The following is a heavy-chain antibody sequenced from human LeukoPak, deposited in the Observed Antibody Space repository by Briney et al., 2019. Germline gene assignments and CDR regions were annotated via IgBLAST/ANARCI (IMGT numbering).Heavy chain of an antibody. CDR3: ARAEGYCSSTSCSPRTYYYYYMDV. Sequence: GASVKVSCKVSGGTFSSYAISWVRQAPGQGLEWMGGIIPIFGTANYAQKFQGRVTITTDESTSTAYMELSSLRSEDTAVYYCARAEGYCSSTSCSPRTYYYYYMDVWGKGTTVTVSS. CDR2: IIPIFGTA. J-gene: IGHJ6*03. CDR1: GGTFSSYA. D-gene: IGHD2-2*01. V-gene: IGHV1-69*05.